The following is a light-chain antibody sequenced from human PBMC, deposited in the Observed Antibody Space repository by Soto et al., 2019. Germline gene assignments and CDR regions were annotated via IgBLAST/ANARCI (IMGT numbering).Light chain of an antibody. Sequence: QSVVTQPPSASGTPGQRVTISCSGSSANIGSNYVYWYQQFPGTAPKLLIYRNIQRPSGVPDRFSGSKSGTSASLAISGLRSEDEADYFCASWDDSGTGLLVFGGGTKVTVL. V-gene: IGLV1-47*01. CDR2: RNI. CDR1: SANIGSNY. CDR3: ASWDDSGTGLLV. J-gene: IGLJ3*02.